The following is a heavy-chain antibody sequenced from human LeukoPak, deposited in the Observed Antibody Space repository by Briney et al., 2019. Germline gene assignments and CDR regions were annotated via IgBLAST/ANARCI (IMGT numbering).Heavy chain of an antibody. V-gene: IGHV3-30*02. J-gene: IGHJ5*02. D-gene: IGHD3-10*01. CDR2: IRYDGSNK. CDR3: AKDTTMVRGAFDP. Sequence: QSGGSLRLSCAASGFTFSSYGMHWVRQAPGKGLEWVAFIRYDGSNKYYADSVKGRFTISRDNSKNTLYLQMNSLRAEDTALYYCAKDTTMVRGAFDPWGQGTLVTVSS. CDR1: GFTFSSYG.